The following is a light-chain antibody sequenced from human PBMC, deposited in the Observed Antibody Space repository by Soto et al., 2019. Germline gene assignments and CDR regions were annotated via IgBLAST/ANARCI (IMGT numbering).Light chain of an antibody. CDR3: QQCNSFWT. V-gene: IGKV1-5*01. Sequence: DSQMTQSASALCASVGDRVTITCRASQSIGSGLAWYQQKPGTAPKLLIHDVSSLESGVPSRFSGSGSGTEFTLTISSLQPDDSATYYCQQCNSFWTFGQGTKVDIK. CDR1: QSIGSG. J-gene: IGKJ1*01. CDR2: DVS.